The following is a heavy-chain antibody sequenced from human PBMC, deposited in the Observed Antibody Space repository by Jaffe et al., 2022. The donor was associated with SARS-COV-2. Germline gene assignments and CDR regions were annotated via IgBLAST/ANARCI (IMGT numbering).Heavy chain of an antibody. Sequence: QLQLQESGPGLVKPSETLSLTCTVSGGSISSSSYYWGWIRQPPGKGLEWIGSIYYSGSTYYNPSLKSRVTISVDTSKNQFSLKLSSVTAADTAVYYCARQPPPRYSGYAQEGMDVWGQGTTVTVSS. D-gene: IGHD5-12*01. CDR1: GGSISSSSYY. J-gene: IGHJ6*02. CDR2: IYYSGST. CDR3: ARQPPPRYSGYAQEGMDV. V-gene: IGHV4-39*01.